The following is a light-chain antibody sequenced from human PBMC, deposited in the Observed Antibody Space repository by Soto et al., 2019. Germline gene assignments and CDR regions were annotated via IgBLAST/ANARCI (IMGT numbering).Light chain of an antibody. Sequence: EIVMKQSQGTLSVSPGERAILSCRASQSVGTYLAWYQQKPGQAPRLLIYDTSSRATGIPDRFSGSGSGTDFTLTISRLEPEDFAVYYCQQYGSSPRTFGQGARLEIK. CDR3: QQYGSSPRT. CDR2: DTS. V-gene: IGKV3-20*01. CDR1: QSVGTY. J-gene: IGKJ5*01.